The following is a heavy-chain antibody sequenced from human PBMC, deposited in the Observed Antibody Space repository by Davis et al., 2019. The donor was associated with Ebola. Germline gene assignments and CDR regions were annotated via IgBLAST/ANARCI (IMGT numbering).Heavy chain of an antibody. CDR1: GFTFNHYG. CDR2: IWTDGTNR. D-gene: IGHD6-13*01. J-gene: IGHJ4*02. Sequence: PGGSLRLSCAASGFTFNHYGIHWVRQAPGKGLEWVTVIWTDGTNRYYAKSVKGRFTISRDNSKNLVSLQMNDLRRDDTAIYYCVRRGSKTYDFDYWGQGTLVTVSS. V-gene: IGHV3-33*01. CDR3: VRRGSKTYDFDY.